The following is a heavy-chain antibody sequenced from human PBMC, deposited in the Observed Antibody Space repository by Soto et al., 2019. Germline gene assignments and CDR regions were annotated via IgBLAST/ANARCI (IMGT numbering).Heavy chain of an antibody. CDR2: IHHTESTTY. CDR1: GGSISSYY. Sequence: QVQLQESGPGLVKPSETLSLTCTVSGGSISSYYWSWIRQPPGRGLQWIGYIHHTESTTYNYNPSLKSRVTISLDTSKNQFSLNLTSVTAADTAVYYCATGRVLYGSEYWGQGTLVTVSS. D-gene: IGHD3-10*01. CDR3: ATGRVLYGSEY. J-gene: IGHJ4*02. V-gene: IGHV4-59*03.